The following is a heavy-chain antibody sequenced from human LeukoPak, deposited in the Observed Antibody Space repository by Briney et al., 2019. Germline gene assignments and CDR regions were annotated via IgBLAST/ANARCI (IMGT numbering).Heavy chain of an antibody. CDR1: GFTFSSYA. Sequence: PGGSLRLSCAASGFTFSSYAMSWVRQAPGKGLEGVSAISGSGGSTYYADSVKGRFTISRDNSKNTLHLQMNSLRAEDTAVYYCAKGGYSSSWQAPYFDYWGQGTLVTVSS. CDR3: AKGGYSSSWQAPYFDY. CDR2: ISGSGGST. J-gene: IGHJ4*02. D-gene: IGHD6-13*01. V-gene: IGHV3-23*01.